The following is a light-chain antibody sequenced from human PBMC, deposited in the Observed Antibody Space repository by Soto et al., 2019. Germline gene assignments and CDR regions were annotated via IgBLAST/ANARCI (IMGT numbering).Light chain of an antibody. CDR3: CSYAGSYTHVV. J-gene: IGLJ2*01. Sequence: QSALTQPRSVSGSPGQSVTISCTGTSSDVGAYNYVSWYQQHPGKAPKLMIYDVSKRPSGVPDRFSGSKSGNTASLTISGLQAEDEADYYCCSYAGSYTHVVIGEGPSSPS. CDR2: DVS. CDR1: SSDVGAYNY. V-gene: IGLV2-11*01.